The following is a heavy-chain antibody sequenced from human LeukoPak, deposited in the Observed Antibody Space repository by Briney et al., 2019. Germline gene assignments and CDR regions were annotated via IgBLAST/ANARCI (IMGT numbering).Heavy chain of an antibody. D-gene: IGHD3-10*01. CDR2: IYYSGST. CDR1: GGSISSYY. J-gene: IGHJ4*02. CDR3: ARDGGGSGSYFY. V-gene: IGHV4-39*07. Sequence: SETLSLTCTVSGGSISSYYWSWIRQPPGKGLEWIGSIYYSGSTYYNPSLKSRVTISVDTSKNQFSLKLSSVTAADTAVYYCARDGGGSGSYFYWGQGTLVTVSS.